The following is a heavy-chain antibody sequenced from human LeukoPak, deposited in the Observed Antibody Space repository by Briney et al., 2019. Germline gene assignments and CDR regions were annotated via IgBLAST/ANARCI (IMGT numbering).Heavy chain of an antibody. CDR3: AKNDEHCSGGSCFDS. Sequence: GGPLRLSCAASGFTFRTYAMSWVRQAPGKGLEWVSAMGGRSIFYADSVKGRFTISRDNAKNTLYLQMNSLRVEDTAIYYCAKNDEHCSGGSCFDSWGQGTLVTVSS. J-gene: IGHJ4*02. D-gene: IGHD2-15*01. V-gene: IGHV3-23*01. CDR2: MGGRSI. CDR1: GFTFRTYA.